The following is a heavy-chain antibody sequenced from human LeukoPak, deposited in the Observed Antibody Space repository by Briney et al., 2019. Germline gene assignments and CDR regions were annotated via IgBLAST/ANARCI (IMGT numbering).Heavy chain of an antibody. CDR3: AKMVQPTSNLRFLEWLYLDYFDY. Sequence: GGSLRLSCAASGFTFSSYAMSWVRQAPGKGLEWVSAISGSGGSRYYADSVKGRLTISRDNSKNTLYLQMNSLRAEDTAVYYCAKMVQPTSNLRFLEWLYLDYFDYWGQGTLVTVSS. CDR1: GFTFSSYA. CDR2: ISGSGGSR. V-gene: IGHV3-23*01. D-gene: IGHD3-3*01. J-gene: IGHJ4*02.